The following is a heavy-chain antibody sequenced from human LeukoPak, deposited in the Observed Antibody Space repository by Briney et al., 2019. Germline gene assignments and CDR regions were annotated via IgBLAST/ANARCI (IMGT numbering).Heavy chain of an antibody. J-gene: IGHJ4*02. CDR3: AKENKGPRYYYDSSGFD. D-gene: IGHD3-22*01. V-gene: IGHV3-30*02. Sequence: TGGSLRLSCAASGFTFSSYGMHWVRQAPGKGLEWVAFIRYDGSNKYYADSVKSRFTISRDNSKNTLYLQMNSLRAEDTAVYYCAKENKGPRYYYDSSGFDWGQGTLVTVSS. CDR1: GFTFSSYG. CDR2: IRYDGSNK.